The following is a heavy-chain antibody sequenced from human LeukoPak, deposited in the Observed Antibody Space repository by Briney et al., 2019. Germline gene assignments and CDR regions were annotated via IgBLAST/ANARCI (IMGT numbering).Heavy chain of an antibody. J-gene: IGHJ4*02. Sequence: GASVNVSCKVSGYTLTELSMHWVRRAPGKGLEWMGGFHPEDGETIYAQKFQGRVTMTEDTSTDTAYMELSSLRSEDTAVYYCATSGYSSSWYYFDYWGQGTLVTVSS. CDR3: ATSGYSSSWYYFDY. CDR1: GYTLTELS. V-gene: IGHV1-24*01. CDR2: FHPEDGET. D-gene: IGHD6-13*01.